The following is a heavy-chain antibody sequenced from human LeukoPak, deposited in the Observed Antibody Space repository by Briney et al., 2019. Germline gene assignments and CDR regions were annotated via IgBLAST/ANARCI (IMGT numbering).Heavy chain of an antibody. CDR3: MTRDTSGY. Sequence: PGGSLRLSCSGSGLTLGTYAMHWVRQAPGKGLEYVSAISTDGGGTYYADSVKGRFTISRDKSKNTLYLQMRSLRAEDTAVYYCMTRDTSGYWGQGTLVTVSS. CDR1: GLTLGTYA. J-gene: IGHJ4*02. CDR2: ISTDGGGT. D-gene: IGHD3-10*01. V-gene: IGHV3-64D*09.